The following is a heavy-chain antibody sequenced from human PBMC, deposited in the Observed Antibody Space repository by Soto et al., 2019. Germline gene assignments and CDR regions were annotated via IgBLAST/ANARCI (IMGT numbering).Heavy chain of an antibody. Sequence: AGGSLRLSCAASGFTFSSYSMNWVRQAPGKGLEWVSYISSSSSTIYYADSVEGRFTISRDNSKNTVYLQMNSLRLEDTAVYYCARGPSYSDSYFDYWGQGTLVTVSS. CDR2: ISSSSSTI. J-gene: IGHJ4*02. CDR1: GFTFSSYS. V-gene: IGHV3-48*01. D-gene: IGHD4-17*01. CDR3: ARGPSYSDSYFDY.